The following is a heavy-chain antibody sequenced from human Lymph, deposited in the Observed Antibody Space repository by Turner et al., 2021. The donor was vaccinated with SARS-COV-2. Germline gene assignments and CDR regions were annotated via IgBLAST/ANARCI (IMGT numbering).Heavy chain of an antibody. CDR1: GYTFTSYY. CDR2: INPSGDST. CDR3: ARVGPGGFDY. D-gene: IGHD2-15*01. Sequence: QVQLVQSGAEVMKPGASVKVSCQASGYTFTSYYMHWVRQAPGQGLEWMGIINPSGDSTSYAQKFQGIVTMTRDTSTSTVYMELSSLRSEDTAVYYCARVGPGGFDYWGQGTPVTVSS. V-gene: IGHV1-46*01. J-gene: IGHJ4*02.